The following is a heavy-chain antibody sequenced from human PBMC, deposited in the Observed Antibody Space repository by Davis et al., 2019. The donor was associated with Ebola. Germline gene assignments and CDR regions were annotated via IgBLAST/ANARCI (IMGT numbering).Heavy chain of an antibody. CDR2: ISSSSSYT. D-gene: IGHD3-10*01. CDR1: GFTFSDYY. Sequence: PGGSLRLSCAASGFTFSDYYMSWIRQAPGKGLEWVSYISSSSSYTNYADSVKGRFTISRDNAKNSLYLQMNSLRAEDTAVYYCARESLRKWFGELLPYNWFDPWGQGTLVTVSS. J-gene: IGHJ5*02. V-gene: IGHV3-11*06. CDR3: ARESLRKWFGELLPYNWFDP.